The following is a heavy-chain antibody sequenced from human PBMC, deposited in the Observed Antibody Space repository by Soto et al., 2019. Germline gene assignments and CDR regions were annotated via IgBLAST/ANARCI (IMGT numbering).Heavy chain of an antibody. Sequence: PSETLSLTCTVSGGSISSYYWSWIRQPPGKGLEWIGYIYYSGSTNYNPSLKSRVTISVDTSKNQFSLKLSSVTAADTAVYYCARWYSSRWYHNWLDPWGQGTLVTVSS. CDR3: ARWYSSRWYHNWLDP. J-gene: IGHJ5*02. CDR2: IYYSGST. V-gene: IGHV4-59*01. D-gene: IGHD6-13*01. CDR1: GGSISSYY.